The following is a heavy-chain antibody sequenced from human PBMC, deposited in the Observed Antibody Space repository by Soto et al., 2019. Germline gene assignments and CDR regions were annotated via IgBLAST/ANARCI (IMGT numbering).Heavy chain of an antibody. CDR3: ARDLFPFYDYVWGETTPETFDY. J-gene: IGHJ4*02. Sequence: PGGSLRLSCAASGFTFSSYGMHWVRQAPGKGLEWVAVIWYDGSNKYYADSVKGRFTISRDNSKNTLYLQMNSLRAEDTAVYYCARDLFPFYDYVWGETTPETFDYWGQGTLVTVSS. CDR2: IWYDGSNK. D-gene: IGHD3-16*01. V-gene: IGHV3-33*01. CDR1: GFTFSSYG.